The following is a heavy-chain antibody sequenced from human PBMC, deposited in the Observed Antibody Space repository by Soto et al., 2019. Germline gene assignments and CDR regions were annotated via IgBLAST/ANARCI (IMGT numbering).Heavy chain of an antibody. CDR1: GGSISSGGYY. V-gene: IGHV4-31*03. Sequence: QVQLQESGPGLVKPSQTLSLTCTVSGGSISSGGYYWSWIRQHPGKGLEWIGYSYYSGSTYSNPSLKRRVTISVDTSKNQFSRKLSSVTAADTAVYYRARDNRRCYNYYYYGMDVWGQGTTVTVSS. CDR3: ARDNRRCYNYYYYGMDV. J-gene: IGHJ6*02. D-gene: IGHD4-17*01. CDR2: SYYSGST.